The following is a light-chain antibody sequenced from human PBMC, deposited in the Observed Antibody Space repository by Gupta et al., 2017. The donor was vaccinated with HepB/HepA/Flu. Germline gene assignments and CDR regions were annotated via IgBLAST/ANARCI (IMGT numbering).Light chain of an antibody. CDR2: AAS. J-gene: IGKJ1*01. V-gene: IGKV1-9*01. CDR3: QQRNSSPWT. Sequence: DTELTQSPSFLSASVGDRVTITCRARQGIRSYLAWYQQKPGNAPKLLIYAASTVESGVPSRFSGSGSGTEFTLTISSRQPEDFAGYYCQQRNSSPWTFGQGTXVEIK. CDR1: QGIRSY.